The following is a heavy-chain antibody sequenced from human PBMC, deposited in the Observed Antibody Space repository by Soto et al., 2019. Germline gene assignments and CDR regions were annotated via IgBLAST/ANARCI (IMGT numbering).Heavy chain of an antibody. CDR1: GFTYSSYE. CDR2: ISSSGSII. J-gene: IGHJ4*02. D-gene: IGHD6-19*01. CDR3: AKCRSSGWTQNADN. V-gene: IGHV3-48*03. Sequence: GGSLRLSCTTLGFTYSSYEMNWVRQAPGKGLEWVSYISSSGSIIYYADSVKGRFTISRDNAKNSLYLQMNSLRAEDTAIYFCAKCRSSGWTQNADNWGKGTVVTVS.